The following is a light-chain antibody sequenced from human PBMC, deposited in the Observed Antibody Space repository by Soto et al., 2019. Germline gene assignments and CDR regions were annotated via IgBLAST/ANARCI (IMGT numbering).Light chain of an antibody. CDR2: DAS. Sequence: EIVLTQSPATLALSPLERATLSCRASQSLGAFLAWCQHKPGQAPRLLIYDASNRATGVPARFSGSGSGTDFTLTISSLEPEDFAVYYCEQRSNWPPALTFGGGTKVDIK. CDR1: QSLGAF. J-gene: IGKJ4*01. CDR3: EQRSNWPPALT. V-gene: IGKV3-11*01.